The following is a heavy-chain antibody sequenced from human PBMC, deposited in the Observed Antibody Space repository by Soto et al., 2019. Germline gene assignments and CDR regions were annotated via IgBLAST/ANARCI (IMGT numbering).Heavy chain of an antibody. J-gene: IGHJ6*02. D-gene: IGHD6-6*01. CDR3: AIEYSSPTGNYYYYGMDV. CDR2: TYYRSKWYN. Sequence: SQTLSLTCAISGDSVSSNSAAWNWIRQSPSRGLEWLGRTYYRSKWYNDYAVSVKSRITINPDTSKNQFSLQLNSVTPEDTAVYYCAIEYSSPTGNYYYYGMDVWGQGTTVTVS. V-gene: IGHV6-1*01. CDR1: GDSVSSNSAA.